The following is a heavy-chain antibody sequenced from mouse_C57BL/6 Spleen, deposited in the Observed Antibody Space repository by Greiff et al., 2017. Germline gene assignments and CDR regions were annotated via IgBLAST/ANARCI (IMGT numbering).Heavy chain of an antibody. D-gene: IGHD1-1*01. J-gene: IGHJ1*03. CDR1: GFTFSDYG. CDR2: ISNLAYSI. V-gene: IGHV5-15*01. CDR3: ARRGTVVATDWYFDV. Sequence: EVKLMESGGGLVQPGGSLKLSCAASGFTFSDYGMAWVRQAPRKGPEWVAFISNLAYSIYYADTVTGRFTISRENAKNTLYLEMSSLRSEDTAMYYCARRGTVVATDWYFDVWGTGTTVTVSS.